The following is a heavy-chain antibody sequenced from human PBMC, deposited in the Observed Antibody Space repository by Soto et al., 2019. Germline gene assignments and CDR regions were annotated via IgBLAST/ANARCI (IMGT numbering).Heavy chain of an antibody. CDR3: AKASDRIRWPPYYFDY. V-gene: IGHV3-23*01. J-gene: IGHJ4*02. Sequence: PGGSLRLSCAASGFTFSGYAMSWVRQAPGKGLEWVSAISGSGGSTYYADSVKGRFTISRDNSKNTLYLQMNSLRAEDTAVYYCAKASDRIRWPPYYFDYWGQGTLVTVSS. D-gene: IGHD4-17*01. CDR1: GFTFSGYA. CDR2: ISGSGGST.